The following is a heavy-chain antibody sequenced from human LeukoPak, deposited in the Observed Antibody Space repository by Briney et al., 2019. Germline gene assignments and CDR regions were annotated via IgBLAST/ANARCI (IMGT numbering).Heavy chain of an antibody. V-gene: IGHV4-4*02. D-gene: IGHD2-2*01. CDR2: IYHSGST. CDR1: GGSISSSNW. Sequence: SETLSLTCAVSGGSISSSNWWSWVRQPPGKGLEWIGEIYHSGSTNYNPSLKSRVTISVDTSKNQFSLKLSSVTAADTAVYYCARVPYCSSTSCYGRGRGAFDIWGQGTMVTVSS. J-gene: IGHJ3*02. CDR3: ARVPYCSSTSCYGRGRGAFDI.